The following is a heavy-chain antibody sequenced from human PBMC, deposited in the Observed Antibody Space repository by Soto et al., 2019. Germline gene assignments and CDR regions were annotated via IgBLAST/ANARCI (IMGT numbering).Heavy chain of an antibody. V-gene: IGHV3-21*06. CDR3: TTEQGGINDSWCDP. J-gene: IGHJ5*01. D-gene: IGHD1-1*01. CDR1: TFNSYS. CDR2: ISSGSAYI. Sequence: EVQLVESGGGLVKPGGSLRLSCSFTFNSYSLNWVRPAPGKGLEWVSSISSGSAYIKYADSVTGRFTISRDNANNFLFLHTSSLTVPDTSLYYCTTEQGGINDSWCDPWGQGSLVTVSS.